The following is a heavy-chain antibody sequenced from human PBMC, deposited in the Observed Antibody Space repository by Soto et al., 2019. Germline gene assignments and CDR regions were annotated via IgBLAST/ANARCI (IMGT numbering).Heavy chain of an antibody. CDR1: GFTFSNYW. D-gene: IGHD6-19*01. Sequence: EVQLVESGGGLVQPGGSLRLSCAASGFTFSNYWGHWVRQVPGKGLMWVSRINSDGTTINYADSVEGRFTISRDNAKSTLFLQMNSLRVEDTAVYYCARAGWYRFDYWGQGTLVTVSS. CDR2: INSDGTTI. CDR3: ARAGWYRFDY. V-gene: IGHV3-74*01. J-gene: IGHJ4*02.